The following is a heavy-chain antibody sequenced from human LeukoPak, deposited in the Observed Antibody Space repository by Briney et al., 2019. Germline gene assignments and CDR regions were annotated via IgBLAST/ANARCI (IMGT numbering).Heavy chain of an antibody. CDR3: ARDPYYDYVWGSYRPRGMAFDI. CDR1: GGTFSNYA. V-gene: IGHV1-2*02. CDR2: INPNSGGT. D-gene: IGHD3-16*01. Sequence: ASVKVSCKASGGTFSNYAISWVRQAPGQGLEWMGWINPNSGGTNYAQKFQGRVTMTRDTSISTAYMELSKLRSDDTAVYYCARDPYYDYVWGSYRPRGMAFDIWGQGTMVTVSS. J-gene: IGHJ3*02.